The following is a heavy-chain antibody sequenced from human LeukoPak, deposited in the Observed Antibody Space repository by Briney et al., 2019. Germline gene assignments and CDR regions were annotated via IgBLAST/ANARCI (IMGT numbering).Heavy chain of an antibody. Sequence: TSETLSLTCTVSGGSISSYYWSWIRQPAGTGLEWIWRIYTSGSTNYNPSLKSRVTMSVDAAKNQFHLKLRSVTAADTAVYYCARAKRMKYYYDSSGYDFDYWGQGTLVTVSS. CDR3: ARAKRMKYYYDSSGYDFDY. V-gene: IGHV4-4*07. CDR2: IYTSGST. CDR1: GGSISSYY. J-gene: IGHJ4*02. D-gene: IGHD3-22*01.